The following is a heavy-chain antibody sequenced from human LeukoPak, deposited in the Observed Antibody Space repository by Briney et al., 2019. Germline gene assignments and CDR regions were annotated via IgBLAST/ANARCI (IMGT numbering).Heavy chain of an antibody. D-gene: IGHD5-12*01. Sequence: GSLRLSCAASGFTFSSYSMNWVRQAPGKGLEWVSSISSSSSYIYYADSVKGRFTISRDNAKNSLYLQMNSLRAEDTAVYYCAREFRWLSPPFDYWGQGTLVTVSS. V-gene: IGHV3-21*01. CDR3: AREFRWLSPPFDY. CDR2: ISSSSSYI. J-gene: IGHJ4*02. CDR1: GFTFSSYS.